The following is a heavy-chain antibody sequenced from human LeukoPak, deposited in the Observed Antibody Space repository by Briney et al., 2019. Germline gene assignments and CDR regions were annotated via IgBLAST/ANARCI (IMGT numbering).Heavy chain of an antibody. J-gene: IGHJ3*02. V-gene: IGHV5-51*01. CDR3: ARLVGYCSSTSCYGAFDI. D-gene: IGHD2-2*01. CDR1: GYSFTSYW. CDR2: IYPGNSDT. Sequence: GESLKISCKGSGYSFTSYWIGWVRQMPGKGLEWMGIIYPGNSDTRYSPSFQGQVTISADKSISTAYLQWGSLKASDTAMYYCARLVGYCSSTSCYGAFDIWGQGTMVTVSS.